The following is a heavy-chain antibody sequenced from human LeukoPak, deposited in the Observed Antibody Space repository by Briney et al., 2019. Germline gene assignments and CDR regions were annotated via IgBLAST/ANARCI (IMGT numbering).Heavy chain of an antibody. V-gene: IGHV4-59*01. D-gene: IGHD6-25*01. CDR1: SGSISSYF. Sequence: PSETLSLTCTVSSGSISSYFWSWIRQPPAKGQEWIGYIYYSGSTNYNPFLKSRVTISINTSKNQLSLEVNSVTAADTAVYYCARADAAMDPFDYWGQGTLVTVSS. J-gene: IGHJ4*02. CDR2: IYYSGST. CDR3: ARADAAMDPFDY.